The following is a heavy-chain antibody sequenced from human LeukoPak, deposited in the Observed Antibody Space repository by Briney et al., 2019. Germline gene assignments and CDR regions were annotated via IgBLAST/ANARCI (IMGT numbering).Heavy chain of an antibody. D-gene: IGHD6-19*01. V-gene: IGHV3-23*01. Sequence: GSPRLSCAASGFTFSSHAMSWVRQAPGKGLEWVSGISGSGGSTYYADSVKGRFTISRDNSKNTLYLQMNSLRAEDTAVYYCAKEGSGWHYFDNWGQGTLVTVSS. J-gene: IGHJ4*02. CDR1: GFTFSSHA. CDR2: ISGSGGST. CDR3: AKEGSGWHYFDN.